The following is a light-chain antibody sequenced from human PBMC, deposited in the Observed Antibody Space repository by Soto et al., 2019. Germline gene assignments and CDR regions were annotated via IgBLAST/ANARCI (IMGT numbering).Light chain of an antibody. CDR2: EVI. CDR3: QSYDSSLSGWV. J-gene: IGLJ3*02. CDR1: SSDVGGYNY. Sequence: QSALTQPPSASGSPGQSVTISCTGTSSDVGGYNYVSWYQQHPGKAPKLMIYEVIKRPSGVPDRFSGSKSGNTASLTVSGLQAEDEADYYCQSYDSSLSGWVFGGGTKLTVL. V-gene: IGLV2-8*01.